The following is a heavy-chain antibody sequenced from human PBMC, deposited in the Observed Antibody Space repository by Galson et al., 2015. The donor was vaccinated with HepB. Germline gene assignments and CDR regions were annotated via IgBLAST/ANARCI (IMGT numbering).Heavy chain of an antibody. Sequence: SVKVSCKASGYTFTSYAMHWVRQAPGQRLEWMGWINAGNGNTKYSQKFQGRVTITRDTSASTAYMELSSLRSEDTAVYYCAKVSLGYSSSHYYYFYYMDVWGKGITVTVSS. V-gene: IGHV1-3*01. CDR3: AKVSLGYSSSHYYYFYYMDV. J-gene: IGHJ6*03. D-gene: IGHD6-13*01. CDR1: GYTFTSYA. CDR2: INAGNGNT.